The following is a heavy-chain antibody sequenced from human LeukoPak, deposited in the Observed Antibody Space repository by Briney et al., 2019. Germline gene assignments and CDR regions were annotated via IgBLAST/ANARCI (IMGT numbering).Heavy chain of an antibody. V-gene: IGHV3-9*01. J-gene: IGHJ6*02. Sequence: GGSLRLSCAASGFTFDDYAMHWVRQAPGKGLEWVSGISWNSGSIDYADSVKGRFTISRDNAKNSLYLQMNSLRAEDTALYYCAKERTMVRGVLDVWGQGTTVTVSS. CDR2: ISWNSGSI. D-gene: IGHD3-10*01. CDR3: AKERTMVRGVLDV. CDR1: GFTFDDYA.